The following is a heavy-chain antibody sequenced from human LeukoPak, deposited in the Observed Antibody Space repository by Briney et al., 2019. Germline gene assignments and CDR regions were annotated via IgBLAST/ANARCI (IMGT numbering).Heavy chain of an antibody. Sequence: SQTLSLTCTVSGGSISSGSYYWCWIRQPAGKGLEWIGRIYTSGSTYYNPSLKSRITISVDTSKNQFSLKLSSVTAADTAVYYCARSVSSDAGSYSLWGQGTLVTVSS. CDR1: GGSISSGSYY. CDR2: IYTSGST. D-gene: IGHD1-26*01. V-gene: IGHV4-61*02. J-gene: IGHJ4*02. CDR3: ARSVSSDAGSYSL.